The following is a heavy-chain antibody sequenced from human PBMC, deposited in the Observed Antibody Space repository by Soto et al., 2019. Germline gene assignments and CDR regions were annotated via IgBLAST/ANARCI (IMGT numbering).Heavy chain of an antibody. J-gene: IGHJ4*02. CDR2: INHSGST. D-gene: IGHD2-21*02. CDR1: GGSFSGYY. V-gene: IGHV4-34*01. CDR3: ARHIVVVTASPIFDY. Sequence: SETLSLTCAVYGGSFSGYYWSWIRQPPGKGLEWIGEINHSGSTNYNPSLKSRVTISVDTSKNQFSLKLSSVTAADTAVYYCARHIVVVTASPIFDYWGQGTLVTVSS.